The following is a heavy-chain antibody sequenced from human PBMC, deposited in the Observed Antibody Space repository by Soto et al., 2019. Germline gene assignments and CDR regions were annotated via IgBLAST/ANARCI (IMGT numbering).Heavy chain of an antibody. Sequence: QVQLQESGPGLVKPSETLSLTCTVSGGSVNSGTYYWNWIRQPPGKGLEWIGYIFYKGTTSYNPSLESRVTFSVDPSTNHFSLKLTSVTAADTAVYFCARSYTLMVAALGEWGQGTLVTVSS. D-gene: IGHD3-16*01. V-gene: IGHV4-61*01. CDR1: GGSVNSGTYY. CDR2: IFYKGTT. CDR3: ARSYTLMVAALGE. J-gene: IGHJ1*01.